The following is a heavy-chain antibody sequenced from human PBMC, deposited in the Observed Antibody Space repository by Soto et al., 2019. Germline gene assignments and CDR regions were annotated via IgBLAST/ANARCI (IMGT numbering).Heavy chain of an antibody. CDR3: ARHRDYGSFFDY. CDR2: IYYSGST. V-gene: IGHV4-39*01. J-gene: IGHJ4*02. Sequence: QLQLQESGPGLVKPSETLSLTCTGSGGSISSSSYFWGWIRQPPGKGLEWIGSIYYSGSTYYNPSLKSRVTISVDTSKNQFSLKLSSVTAADTAVYYCARHRDYGSFFDYWGQGTLVTVSS. CDR1: GGSISSSSYF. D-gene: IGHD4-17*01.